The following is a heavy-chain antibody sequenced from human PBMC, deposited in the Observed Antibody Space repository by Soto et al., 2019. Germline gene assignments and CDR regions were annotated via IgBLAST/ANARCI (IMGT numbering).Heavy chain of an antibody. CDR3: ARDRRYYDFWSGYSFDY. D-gene: IGHD3-3*01. V-gene: IGHV1-18*01. J-gene: IGHJ4*02. CDR1: GYTFTSYG. Sequence: QVQLVQSGAEVKKPGASVKVSCKASGYTFTSYGISRVRQAPGQGLEWMGWISAYNGNTNYAQKLQGRVTMTTDTSTSTAYMELRSLRSDDTAVYYCARDRRYYDFWSGYSFDYWGQGTLVTVSS. CDR2: ISAYNGNT.